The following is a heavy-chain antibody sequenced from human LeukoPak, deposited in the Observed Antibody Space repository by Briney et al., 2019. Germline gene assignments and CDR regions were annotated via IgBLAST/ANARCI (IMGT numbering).Heavy chain of an antibody. CDR1: GFTFSSYA. J-gene: IGHJ3*02. Sequence: EGSLRLSCAASGFTFSSYAMSWVRQAPGKGLEWVSAISGSGGSTYYADSVKGRFTISRDNAKNSLYLQMNSLRAEDTALYYCAKVNPLYDILTGPSGAFDIWGQGTMVTVSS. V-gene: IGHV3-23*01. CDR3: AKVNPLYDILTGPSGAFDI. CDR2: ISGSGGST. D-gene: IGHD3-9*01.